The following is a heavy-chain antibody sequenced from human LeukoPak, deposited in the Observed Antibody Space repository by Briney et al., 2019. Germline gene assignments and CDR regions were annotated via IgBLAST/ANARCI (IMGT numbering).Heavy chain of an antibody. CDR2: ISSGGHYI. CDR3: AKTMYYYDSSGYYYFQH. D-gene: IGHD3-22*01. J-gene: IGHJ1*01. V-gene: IGHV3-21*04. CDR1: RFTFDIYS. Sequence: GGSLRLSCEASRFTFDIYSMSWVRQAPGKGLEWVSSISSGGHYIYYADSVKGRFTISRDNSKNTLYLQMNSLRAEDTAVYYCAKTMYYYDSSGYYYFQHWGQGTLVTVSS.